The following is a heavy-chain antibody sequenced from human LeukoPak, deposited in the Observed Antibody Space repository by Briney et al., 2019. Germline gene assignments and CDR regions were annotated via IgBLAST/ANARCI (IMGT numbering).Heavy chain of an antibody. J-gene: IGHJ4*02. CDR2: ISWNRGSI. Sequence: GRSLRLSCAAAGFTLDDYAMHWVRQARGKGLEWVSGISWNRGSIGYADSVKARFTNSRANTNNSLYLQMNSLRAEDMALYYCAKGGYSSGYLEGAFDYWGQGTLVTVSS. D-gene: IGHD3-22*01. CDR1: GFTLDDYA. V-gene: IGHV3-9*03. CDR3: AKGGYSSGYLEGAFDY.